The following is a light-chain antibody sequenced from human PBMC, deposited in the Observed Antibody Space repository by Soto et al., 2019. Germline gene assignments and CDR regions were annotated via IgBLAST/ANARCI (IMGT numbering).Light chain of an antibody. J-gene: IGKJ1*01. CDR1: QSISSW. V-gene: IGKV1-5*01. Sequence: DIQMTQSPSTLSASVGDRVTITCRASQSISSWLAWYQQKPGKAPKLLIYEASSLERGVPSRFSGSGSGTEFTLTISNLQPDDFATYYCQQYHSYWTFGQGTKVDIK. CDR2: EAS. CDR3: QQYHSYWT.